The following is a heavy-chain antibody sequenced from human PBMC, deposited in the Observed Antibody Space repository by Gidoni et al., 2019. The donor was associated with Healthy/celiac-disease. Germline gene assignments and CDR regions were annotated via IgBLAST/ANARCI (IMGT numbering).Heavy chain of an antibody. J-gene: IGHJ4*02. CDR1: GSSVTRYW. V-gene: IGHV5-51*01. Sequence: EVQLVQSGAEVKRPGESLKSSCKGSGSSVTRYWIGWVRQMPGNGLEWMGIISPGDSDTGYSPSFQAQVTLSADQSISTAYLQWSSLKASDTAVYYCATRGYIYGFGYWGQGTLVTVSS. D-gene: IGHD5-18*01. CDR2: ISPGDSDT. CDR3: ATRGYIYGFGY.